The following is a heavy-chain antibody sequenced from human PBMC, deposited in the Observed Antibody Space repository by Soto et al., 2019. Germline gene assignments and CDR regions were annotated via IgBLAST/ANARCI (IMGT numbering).Heavy chain of an antibody. D-gene: IGHD1-26*01. V-gene: IGHV4-34*01. Sequence: QVQLQQWGAGLLKPSKTLSLTCAVYGGSFSGYSWTWIRQSPGKGLEWIGQINHSGSTTSNPSLKSRVPISLVTSKNRFSLELRSVTAADRAVYYCARGLFSENYYTGGRYYFAYWCQGTLVTVSA. CDR3: ARGLFSENYYTGGRYYFAY. CDR1: GGSFSGYS. J-gene: IGHJ4*02. CDR2: INHSGST.